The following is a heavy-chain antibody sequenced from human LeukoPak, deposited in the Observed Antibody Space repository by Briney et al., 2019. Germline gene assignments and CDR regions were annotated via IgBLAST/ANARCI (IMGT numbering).Heavy chain of an antibody. V-gene: IGHV4-39*01. J-gene: IGHJ5*02. CDR2: IYYSGSGST. Sequence: PSETLSLTCTVSGGSVSSSGYYWGCIRQPPGKGLECIGTIYYSGSGSTYYNPTLKSRVTISVDTSKNQFSLKLSSVTAADTAVYYCARQEEYCSSTSCYGGLRPWGQGTLVTVSS. CDR1: GGSVSSSGYY. D-gene: IGHD2-2*01. CDR3: ARQEEYCSSTSCYGGLRP.